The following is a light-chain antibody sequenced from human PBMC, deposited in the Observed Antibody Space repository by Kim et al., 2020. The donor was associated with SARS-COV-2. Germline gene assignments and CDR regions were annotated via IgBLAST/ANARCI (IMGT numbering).Light chain of an antibody. V-gene: IGKV3-20*01. CDR3: QQYGSSLLFT. Sequence: PGERATLSCRASQSVSSSYLAWYQQKPGQAPRLLIYGASSRATGIPDRFSGSGSGTDFTLTISRLEPEDFAVYYCQQYGSSLLFTFGPGTKVDIK. CDR2: GAS. CDR1: QSVSSSY. J-gene: IGKJ3*01.